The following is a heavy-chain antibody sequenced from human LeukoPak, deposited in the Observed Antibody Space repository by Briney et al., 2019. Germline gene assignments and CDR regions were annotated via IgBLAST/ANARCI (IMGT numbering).Heavy chain of an antibody. V-gene: IGHV3-74*01. J-gene: IGHJ4*02. Sequence: QPGGSLRLSGAASGFTFSSFWMHWVRQAPGEGLVWVSRINTDGSSTTYADSVKGRFTISRDNAKNTLYLQMNSLRAEDTAVYYCASDREFCISTSCYKPLDYWGQGTLVTVSS. CDR1: GFTFSSFW. D-gene: IGHD2-2*02. CDR2: INTDGSST. CDR3: ASDREFCISTSCYKPLDY.